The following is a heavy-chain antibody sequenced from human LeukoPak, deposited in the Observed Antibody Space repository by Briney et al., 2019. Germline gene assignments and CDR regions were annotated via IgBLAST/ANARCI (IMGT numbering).Heavy chain of an antibody. Sequence: ASVKVSCKASGYTFTSYGISWVRHAPGQGLEWMGWISAYNGNTNYAQKPQGRVTMTTDTSTSTAYMELRSLRSDGTAVYYCARWVYSGGWPYFDYWGQGTLVTVSS. J-gene: IGHJ4*02. CDR2: ISAYNGNT. CDR3: ARWVYSGGWPYFDY. CDR1: GYTFTSYG. D-gene: IGHD6-19*01. V-gene: IGHV1-18*01.